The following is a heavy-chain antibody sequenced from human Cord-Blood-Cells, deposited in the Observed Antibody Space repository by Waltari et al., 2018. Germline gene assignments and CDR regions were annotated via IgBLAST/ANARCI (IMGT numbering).Heavy chain of an antibody. J-gene: IGHJ4*02. D-gene: IGHD7-27*01. CDR2: ISYDGSNK. CDR3: RTGYEYYFDY. CDR1: GITFRSFA. V-gene: IGHV3-30-3*01. Sequence: QVQLVESGGGVVQPGRSLGLSCAASGITFRSFAMHWVRQAPGKGLEWVSVISYDGSNKYYADSVKGRFTISRDNSKNTLYLQMNSLRAEDTAVYYARTGYEYYFDYWGQGTLVTVSS.